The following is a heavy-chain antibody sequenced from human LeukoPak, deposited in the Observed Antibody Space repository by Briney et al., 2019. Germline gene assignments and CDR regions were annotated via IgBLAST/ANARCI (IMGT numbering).Heavy chain of an antibody. Sequence: EASVKVSCKTSGYTFSTYGLSWVRQAPGQGLERMGWISGNSGKTHYAQKFQDRVTLTTDTSSTTAFMELRSLRSDDTAMYYCARNAGSYFEFAPWGQGTLVTVSS. D-gene: IGHD1-26*01. CDR2: ISGNSGKT. CDR3: ARNAGSYFEFAP. CDR1: GYTFSTYG. V-gene: IGHV1-18*01. J-gene: IGHJ5*02.